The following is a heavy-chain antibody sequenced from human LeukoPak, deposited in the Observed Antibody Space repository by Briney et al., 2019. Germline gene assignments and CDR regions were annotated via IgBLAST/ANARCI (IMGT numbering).Heavy chain of an antibody. D-gene: IGHD3-3*01. CDR1: GYTFTGYY. CDR3: AREFYTIFGEADGFDP. CDR2: INPNSGGT. Sequence: ASVKVSCKASGYTFTGYYMHWVRQAPGQGLEWMGWINPNSGGTNYAQKFQGRVTMTRDTSISTACMELSRLRSDDTAVYYCAREFYTIFGEADGFDPWGQGTLVTVSS. J-gene: IGHJ5*02. V-gene: IGHV1-2*02.